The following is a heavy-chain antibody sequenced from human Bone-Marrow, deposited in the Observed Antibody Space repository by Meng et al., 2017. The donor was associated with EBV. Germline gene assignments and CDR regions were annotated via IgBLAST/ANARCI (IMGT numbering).Heavy chain of an antibody. V-gene: IGHV3-23*01. Sequence: GGALVRQGGSLRLSCPASGFSFSSYARNWLRQSPGKGLEGVTGISGSGGSTYYTYSVEARFTISRDNSKNTLYLQMNCLRAEDTAVYHCAKGELGPWGQGTLVTVSS. D-gene: IGHD3-16*01. CDR1: GFSFSSYA. J-gene: IGHJ5*02. CDR2: ISGSGGST. CDR3: AKGELGP.